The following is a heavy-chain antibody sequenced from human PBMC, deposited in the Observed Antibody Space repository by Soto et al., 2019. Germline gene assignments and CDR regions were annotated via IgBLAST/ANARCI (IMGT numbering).Heavy chain of an antibody. D-gene: IGHD3-16*02. CDR3: AKGGDNYVWGSYGS. V-gene: IGHV3-53*01. Sequence: GGSLRLSCAASGFTVIRNYMSWVRQAPGKGLEWVSVIYSGGSTYYDDSVKSRFTISCDNSKNKLYLQLNSLRTADTAVYYGAKGGDNYVWGSYGSWGQGTMVTVSS. J-gene: IGHJ3*01. CDR2: IYSGGST. CDR1: GFTVIRNY.